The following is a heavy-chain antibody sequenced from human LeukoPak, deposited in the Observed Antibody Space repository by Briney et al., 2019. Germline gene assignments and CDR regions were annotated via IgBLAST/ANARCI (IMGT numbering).Heavy chain of an antibody. Sequence: ASVKVSCKASGYTFTGYYMHWVRQAPGQGLEWMGWINPNSGGTNYAQKFQGRVTMTRDTSISTAYMDLSRLRSDDTAVYYCARVIGYYSVGDYYYMDVWGKGTTVTVSS. V-gene: IGHV1-2*02. J-gene: IGHJ6*03. D-gene: IGHD3-9*01. CDR1: GYTFTGYY. CDR3: ARVIGYYSVGDYYYMDV. CDR2: INPNSGGT.